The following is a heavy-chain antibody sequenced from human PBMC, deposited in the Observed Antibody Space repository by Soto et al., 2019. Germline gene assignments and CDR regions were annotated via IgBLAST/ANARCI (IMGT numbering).Heavy chain of an antibody. V-gene: IGHV4-59*01. CDR3: ARDENYMVRGVISFGAFDI. CDR2: IYYSGST. Sequence: PSETLSLTCTVSGGSISSYYWSWIRQPPWKGLEWIGYIYYSGSTNYNPSLKSRVTISVDTSKNQFSLKLSSVTAADTAVYYCARDENYMVRGVISFGAFDIWGQGTMVTVSS. D-gene: IGHD3-10*01. J-gene: IGHJ3*02. CDR1: GGSISSYY.